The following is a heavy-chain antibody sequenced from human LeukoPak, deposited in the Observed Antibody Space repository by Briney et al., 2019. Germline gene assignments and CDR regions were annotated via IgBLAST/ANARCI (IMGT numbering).Heavy chain of an antibody. CDR3: WLEKVVAAYFDS. D-gene: IGHD2-15*01. Sequence: SETLSLTCTVSGGSISSSSYYWGWIRQPPGKGLEWIGSIYSGGITYYNPSLKSRVTISEDTSKNQFSLKITSMTAADTAIYYCWLEKVVAAYFDSWGQGTLVTVSS. J-gene: IGHJ4*02. CDR1: GGSISSSSYY. CDR2: IYSGGIT. V-gene: IGHV4-39*07.